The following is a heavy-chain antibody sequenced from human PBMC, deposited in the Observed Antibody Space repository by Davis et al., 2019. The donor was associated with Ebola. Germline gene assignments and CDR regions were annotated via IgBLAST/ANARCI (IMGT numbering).Heavy chain of an antibody. CDR2: IYSGIT. D-gene: IGHD3-16*01. Sequence: GESLKTPRAASQFTFTNFAMNWVRQAPGKGLEWVSLIYSGITYYADSVKGRFTISRDRSKNTLYLQMSSLKAEDTAIYFCARDPTGLWAMDVWGQGTSVSVSS. CDR3: ARDPTGLWAMDV. J-gene: IGHJ6*02. V-gene: IGHV3-66*01. CDR1: QFTFTNFA.